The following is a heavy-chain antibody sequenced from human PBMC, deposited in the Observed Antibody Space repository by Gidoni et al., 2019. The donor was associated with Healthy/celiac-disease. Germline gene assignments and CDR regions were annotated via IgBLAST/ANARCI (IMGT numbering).Heavy chain of an antibody. D-gene: IGHD3-22*01. CDR1: GFTFSSYA. V-gene: IGHV3-23*01. J-gene: IGHJ6*02. Sequence: EVQVLESGGGLVQPGGSLRLSCAASGFTFSSYAMSWVRQAPGKGLVWVSAISGSGGSTYYADSVKGRFTISRDNSKNTLYLQMNSLRAEDTAVYYCAKDSDSSGARIYYYYGMDVWGQGTTVTVSS. CDR2: ISGSGGST. CDR3: AKDSDSSGARIYYYYGMDV.